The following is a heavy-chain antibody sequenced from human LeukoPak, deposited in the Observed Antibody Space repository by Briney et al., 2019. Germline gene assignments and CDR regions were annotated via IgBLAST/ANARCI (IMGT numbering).Heavy chain of an antibody. D-gene: IGHD2-2*02. CDR1: GASFSGYY. CDR2: INHSGST. J-gene: IGHJ5*02. V-gene: IGHV4-34*01. CDR3: ARDPTHRRYSSSTSCYMLGWFDP. Sequence: KPSETLSLTCAVYGASFSGYYWSWIRQPPGKGLEWIGEINHSGSTNYNPSLKSRVTISVDTSKNQFSLKLSSVTAADTAVYYCARDPTHRRYSSSTSCYMLGWFDPWGQGTQVTVSS.